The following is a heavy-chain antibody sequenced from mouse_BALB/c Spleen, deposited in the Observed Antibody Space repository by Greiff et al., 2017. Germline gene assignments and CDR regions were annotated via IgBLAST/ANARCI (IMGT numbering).Heavy chain of an antibody. CDR3: ARGAYYRDFDY. V-gene: IGHV1S81*02. CDR2: INPSNGRT. Sequence: QVQLQQPGAELVKPGASVKLSCKASGYTFTSYWMHWVKQRPGQGLEWIGEINPSNGRTNYTEKFKSKATLTVDKSSSTAYMQLSSLTSEDSAVYYCARGAYYRDFDYWGQGTTLTVSS. J-gene: IGHJ2*01. CDR1: GYTFTSYW. D-gene: IGHD2-14*01.